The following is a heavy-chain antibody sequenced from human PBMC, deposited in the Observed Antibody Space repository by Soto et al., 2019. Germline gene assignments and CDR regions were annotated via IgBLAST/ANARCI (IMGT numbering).Heavy chain of an antibody. Sequence: EVQLLESGGGLVQPGNSLRLSCAASGFTFSNYAMRWVRQDPGKGLEWVSTIHGGDGTTYYADSMKGRFTISRDNSKNAVYLKMNSLRAEDRAVYYCMKVLLCGSGGFRFVFDYWGQGTLVTVSS. CDR3: MKVLLCGSGGFRFVFDY. CDR1: GFTFSNYA. CDR2: IHGGDGTT. J-gene: IGHJ4*02. D-gene: IGHD6-19*01. V-gene: IGHV3-23*01.